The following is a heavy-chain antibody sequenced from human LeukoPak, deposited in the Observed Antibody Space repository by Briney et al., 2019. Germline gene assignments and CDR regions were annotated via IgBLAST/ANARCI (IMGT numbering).Heavy chain of an antibody. CDR1: GFTFSSYA. CDR2: IKSKTDGGTT. V-gene: IGHV3-15*01. J-gene: IGHJ4*02. Sequence: GGSLRLSCAASGFTFSSYAMSWVRQAPGKGLGWVGRIKSKTDGGTTDYAAPVKGRFTISRDDSKNTLYLQMNSLKTEDTAVYYCTTVEFLPRLIAAADYWGQGTLVTVSS. D-gene: IGHD6-13*01. CDR3: TTVEFLPRLIAAADY.